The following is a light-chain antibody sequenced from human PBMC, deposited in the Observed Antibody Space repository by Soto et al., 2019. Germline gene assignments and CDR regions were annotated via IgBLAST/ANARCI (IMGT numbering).Light chain of an antibody. V-gene: IGKV3-11*01. CDR2: DAS. CDR3: QQRTNWLT. CDR1: QNVSTY. J-gene: IGKJ3*01. Sequence: EIVLTQSPATLSLSPGERVTLSCRASQNVSTYLAWYQQKPGQAPRLLIYDASDRATGIPARFSGSGSETDFTLTISSLEPEDFAVYYCQQRTNWLTFGPGTKVDI.